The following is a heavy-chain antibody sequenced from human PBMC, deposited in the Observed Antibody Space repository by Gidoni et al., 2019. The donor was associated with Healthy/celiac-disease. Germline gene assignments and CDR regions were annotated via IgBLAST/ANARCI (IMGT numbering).Heavy chain of an antibody. Sequence: QVQLQQWGAGLFKPSETLSLTFAVYGGSFSGYYWRWIRQPPGKGLEWIGEINHSGSTNYNPSLKSRVTISVDTSKNQFSLKLSSVTAADTAVYYCARGRRGYSYGPYFDYWGQGTLVTVSS. V-gene: IGHV4-34*01. CDR1: GGSFSGYY. CDR2: INHSGST. CDR3: ARGRRGYSYGPYFDY. D-gene: IGHD5-18*01. J-gene: IGHJ4*02.